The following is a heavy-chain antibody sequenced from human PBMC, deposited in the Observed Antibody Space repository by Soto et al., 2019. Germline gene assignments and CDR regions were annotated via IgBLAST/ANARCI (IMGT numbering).Heavy chain of an antibody. CDR2: ISGSGGST. V-gene: IGHV3-23*01. D-gene: IGHD6-13*01. CDR1: GFTFSSYA. CDR3: AKCTSSNYYYYGMDV. J-gene: IGHJ6*02. Sequence: EVQLLESGGGLVQPGGSLRLSCAASGFTFSSYAMSWVRQAPGKGLEWVSAISGSGGSTYYADSVKGRFTISRDNSKNTLYLQMNSLRAEDTAVYYCAKCTSSNYYYYGMDVCCQGTTFTVSS.